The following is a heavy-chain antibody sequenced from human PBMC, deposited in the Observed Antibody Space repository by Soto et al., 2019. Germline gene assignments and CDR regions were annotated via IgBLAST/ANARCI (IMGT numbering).Heavy chain of an antibody. J-gene: IGHJ1*01. D-gene: IGHD2-15*01. V-gene: IGHV1-46*01. Sequence: QVQLVLSGAELKNPGASVKVACKASGYKFTTYFIHWVRQAPGQGLEWMGMIHPSGDTGYAQKFRGRVTMTIDTSTTTAYMELRNLTSEDTAVYFSVRGYCTTSPCSGDFQFWGQGTLVTVSS. CDR2: IHPSGDT. CDR3: VRGYCTTSPCSGDFQF. CDR1: GYKFTTYF.